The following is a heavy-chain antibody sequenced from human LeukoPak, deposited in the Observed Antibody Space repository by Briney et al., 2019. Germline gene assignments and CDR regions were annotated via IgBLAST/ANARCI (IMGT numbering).Heavy chain of an antibody. CDR3: ARGALLSSSWYT. CDR2: ISYDGSNK. D-gene: IGHD6-13*01. V-gene: IGHV3-30*03. Sequence: GGSLRLSRAASGFTFSSYGMHWVRQAPGKGLECVAVISYDGSNKYYADSVKGRFTISRDNSKNTLYLQMNSLRAEDTAVYYCARGALLSSSWYTWGQGTLVTVSS. J-gene: IGHJ5*02. CDR1: GFTFSSYG.